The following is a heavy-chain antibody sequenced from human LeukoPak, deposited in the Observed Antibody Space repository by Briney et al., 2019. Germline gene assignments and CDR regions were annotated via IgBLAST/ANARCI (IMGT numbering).Heavy chain of an antibody. CDR3: AIQGFYDSSGWDAFDI. D-gene: IGHD3-22*01. Sequence: AASVKVSCKASGYTFTSYGISWVRQAPGQGLEWMGWISAYNGNTNYAQKLQGRVTMTTDTSTSTAYMELRSLRSDDTAVYYCAIQGFYDSSGWDAFDIWGQGTMVTVSS. J-gene: IGHJ3*02. V-gene: IGHV1-18*01. CDR1: GYTFTSYG. CDR2: ISAYNGNT.